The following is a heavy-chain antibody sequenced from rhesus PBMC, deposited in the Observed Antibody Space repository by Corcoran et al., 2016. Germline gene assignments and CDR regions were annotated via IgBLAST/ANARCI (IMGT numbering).Heavy chain of an antibody. CDR3: ARDSGGDWSDYPDY. J-gene: IGHJ4*01. D-gene: IGHD3-22*01. V-gene: IGHV3-54*02. CDR2: RANNGSKE. CDR1: GFTFSSYG. Sequence: EVQLVESGGGLVQPGGSLRLSCAASGFTFSSYGIHWVRLVSGKGGAVRANNGSKEYYTNSVKDRFTISKDNSKNMRYLQMNNLKLEDTAVYYCARDSGGDWSDYPDYWGQGVLVTVSS.